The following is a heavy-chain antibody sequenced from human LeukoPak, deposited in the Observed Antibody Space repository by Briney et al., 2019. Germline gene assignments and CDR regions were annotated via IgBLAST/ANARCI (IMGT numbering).Heavy chain of an antibody. CDR2: IKQDGSEE. V-gene: IGHV3-7*01. J-gene: IGHJ1*01. CDR3: ARGDSSRLTSQYFQH. D-gene: IGHD6-13*01. Sequence: SGGSLRLCCAASGFTFSSYWMSWVRQAAGKGLEWVANIKQDGSEEYYVDSVKGRFTISRDNAKNSQYLQMNGLRVEDTAVYYCARGDSSRLTSQYFQHWGQGTLVIVSS. CDR1: GFTFSSYW.